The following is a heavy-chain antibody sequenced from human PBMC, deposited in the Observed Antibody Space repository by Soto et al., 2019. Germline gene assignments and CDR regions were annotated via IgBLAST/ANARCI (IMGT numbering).Heavy chain of an antibody. Sequence: SETLSLTCTVSGGSTSSDNYWSWIRQPPGKGLEWIGHIYYSGNTDYNPSLKSRLAISIDTSKNQFSLKLSSVTAADTAVYFCAREGGESSDGLYYFDSWGQGSLATVSS. CDR3: AREGGESSDGLYYFDS. J-gene: IGHJ4*02. V-gene: IGHV4-30-4*01. D-gene: IGHD3-16*01. CDR1: GGSTSSDNY. CDR2: IYYSGNT.